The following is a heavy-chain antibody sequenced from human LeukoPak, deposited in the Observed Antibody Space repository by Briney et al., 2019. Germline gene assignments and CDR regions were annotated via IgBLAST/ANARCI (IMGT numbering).Heavy chain of an antibody. D-gene: IGHD4/OR15-4a*01. CDR3: ARDPYATDGSNYAAFDI. Sequence: GGSLRLSCAASGFTFTSSWMTWVRQAPGRGLEWVANTKEDGTEEYYLDSVKGRFTISRDNAKNSLYLQMNNLRAEDTALYYCARDPYATDGSNYAAFDIWGHGTMVAVSS. J-gene: IGHJ3*02. CDR1: GFTFTSSW. CDR2: TKEDGTEE. V-gene: IGHV3-7*01.